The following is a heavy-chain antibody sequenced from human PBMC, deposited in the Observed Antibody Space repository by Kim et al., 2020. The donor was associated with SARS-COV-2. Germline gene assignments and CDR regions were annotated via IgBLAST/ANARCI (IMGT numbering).Heavy chain of an antibody. CDR3: ARHLQAIPH. Sequence: SETLSLTCTVSGGSISSSSYYWGWIRQPPGKGLEWIGSIYYSWSTYYNPSLKSRVTISVDTSKNQFSLKLSSVTAADTAVYYCARHLQAIPHLGQGTLV. J-gene: IGHJ1*01. V-gene: IGHV4-39*01. CDR1: GGSISSSSYY. CDR2: IYYSWST.